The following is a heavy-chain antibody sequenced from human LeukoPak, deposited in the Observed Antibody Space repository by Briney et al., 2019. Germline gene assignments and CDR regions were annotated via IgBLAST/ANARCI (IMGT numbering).Heavy chain of an antibody. D-gene: IGHD3-3*01. CDR3: ARLNYDSSSALPTPYYYYYMDV. CDR2: MYPADSDT. V-gene: IGHV5-51*01. J-gene: IGHJ6*03. CDR1: GYSFTSYW. Sequence: GESLKISCKGSGYSFTSYWIGWVRQMPGKGLEWMGMMYPADSDTRYSPSFQGQVIISADNFKTTAYLQWTSLKASDSAIYYCARLNYDSSSALPTPYYYYYMDVWGEGTTVTVSS.